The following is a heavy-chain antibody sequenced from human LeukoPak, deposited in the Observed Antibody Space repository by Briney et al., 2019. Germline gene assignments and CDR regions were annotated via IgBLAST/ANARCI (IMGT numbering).Heavy chain of an antibody. V-gene: IGHV4-4*07. CDR2: IYSSGST. J-gene: IGHJ4*02. CDR3: ARDLGFWSGPDY. CDR1: GGSISSYY. D-gene: IGHD3-3*01. Sequence: SETLSLTCTVSGGSISSYYWSWIPQPAGKGLQWIGRIYSSGSTNYNPSLKSRVTMSVDTSKNQFSLRLSSVTAADTAVYYCARDLGFWSGPDYWGQGTLVTVSS.